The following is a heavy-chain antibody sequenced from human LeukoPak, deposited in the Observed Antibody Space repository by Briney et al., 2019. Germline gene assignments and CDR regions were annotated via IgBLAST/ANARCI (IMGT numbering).Heavy chain of an antibody. CDR1: GGSISSSSYY. V-gene: IGHV4-39*07. J-gene: IGHJ2*01. D-gene: IGHD3-10*01. CDR3: ARDRGSGPLWYFDL. CDR2: IYYSGST. Sequence: SETLSLTCTVSGGSISSSSYYWGWIRQPPGKGLEWIGSIYYSGSTYYNPSLKSRVTISVDTSKNQFSLKLSSVTAADTAVYYCARDRGSGPLWYFDLWGRGTLVTVSS.